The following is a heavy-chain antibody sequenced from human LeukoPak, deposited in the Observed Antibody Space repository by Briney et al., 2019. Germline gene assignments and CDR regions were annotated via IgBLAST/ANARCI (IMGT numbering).Heavy chain of an antibody. D-gene: IGHD1-7*01. Sequence: PGGSLRLSCAASGFTFRDLYMGWVRQAPGKGLEWVGRITHKPHGYTTKYAASLEGRFTISRDDSQNSLYLQINSLKTEDTAIYYCTRENYEKLDPWGQGTLVTVPS. CDR2: ITHKPHGYTT. CDR1: GFTFRDLY. V-gene: IGHV3-72*01. J-gene: IGHJ5*02. CDR3: TRENYEKLDP.